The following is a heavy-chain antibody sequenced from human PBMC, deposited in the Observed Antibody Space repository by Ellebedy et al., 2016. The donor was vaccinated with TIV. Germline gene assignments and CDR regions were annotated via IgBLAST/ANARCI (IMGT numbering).Heavy chain of an antibody. D-gene: IGHD2-8*02. J-gene: IGHJ3*01. Sequence: PGGSLRLSCTASGFTFGEYDVGRVRQPPGKGPECVANIKQDGSEKYYVDSVKRRFTISRDNAKNSLYLHMNSLRAEDRAIYYCARDMHNTAGYDVLDLWGRGTMVTVSS. CDR2: IKQDGSEK. CDR1: GFTFGEYD. V-gene: IGHV3-7*01. CDR3: ARDMHNTAGYDVLDL.